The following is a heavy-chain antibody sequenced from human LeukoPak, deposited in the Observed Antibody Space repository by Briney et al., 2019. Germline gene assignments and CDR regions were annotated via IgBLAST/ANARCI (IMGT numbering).Heavy chain of an antibody. CDR2: IYYSGST. V-gene: IGHV4-39*01. Sequence: SETLSLTCTVSGRSISSSSYYWGWIRQPPGKGLEWIGSIYYSGSTYYNPSLKSRVTISVDTSKNQFSLKLSSVTAADTAVYYCARRYCSGGSCYWDDAFDIWGQGTMVTVSS. CDR3: ARRYCSGGSCYWDDAFDI. D-gene: IGHD2-15*01. J-gene: IGHJ3*02. CDR1: GRSISSSSYY.